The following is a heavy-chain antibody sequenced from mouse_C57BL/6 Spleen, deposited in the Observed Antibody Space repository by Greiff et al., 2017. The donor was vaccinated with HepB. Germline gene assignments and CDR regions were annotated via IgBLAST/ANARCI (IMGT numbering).Heavy chain of an antibody. D-gene: IGHD1-1*01. V-gene: IGHV1-55*01. CDR3: ARLDLITTVVDY. Sequence: VKLQQPGAELVKPGASVKMSCKASGYTFTSYWITWVKQRPGQGLEWIGDIYPGSGSTNYNEKFKSKATLTVDTSSSTAYMQLSSLTSEDSAVYYCARLDLITTVVDYWGQGTTLTVSS. J-gene: IGHJ2*01. CDR1: GYTFTSYW. CDR2: IYPGSGST.